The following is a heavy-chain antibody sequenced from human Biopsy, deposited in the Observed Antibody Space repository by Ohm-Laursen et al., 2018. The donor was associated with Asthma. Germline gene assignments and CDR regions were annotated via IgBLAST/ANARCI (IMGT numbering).Heavy chain of an antibody. CDR2: IYSGGTS. D-gene: IGHD6-19*01. CDR1: GFAVSRDH. Sequence: LSCAASGFAVSRDHMFWVRQAPGKGLEWVSVIYSGGTSHTADSVRGRFTISRDYSKNTLYLQMHSLRAEDTAIYYCARCQVGYSSGWSLLLKKIYYSGMDVWGQGTAVTVSS. J-gene: IGHJ6*02. V-gene: IGHV3-53*01. CDR3: ARCQVGYSSGWSLLLKKIYYSGMDV.